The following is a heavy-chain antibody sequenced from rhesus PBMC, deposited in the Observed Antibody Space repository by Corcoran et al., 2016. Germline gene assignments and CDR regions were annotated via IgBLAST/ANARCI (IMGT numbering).Heavy chain of an antibody. V-gene: IGHV4S11*01. Sequence: QVQLQESGPGLVKPLETLSLNCAVSGGSISTNYWIWIRPPPGTGLEWIGYIYGSGSSTNYNPSLKSRVTLSVDTSKNQFSLKLSSVTAADTAVYYCARGSNSNHPYFEFWGQGALVTVSS. J-gene: IGHJ1*01. D-gene: IGHD4-23*01. CDR2: IYGSGSST. CDR1: GGSISTNY. CDR3: ARGSNSNHPYFEF.